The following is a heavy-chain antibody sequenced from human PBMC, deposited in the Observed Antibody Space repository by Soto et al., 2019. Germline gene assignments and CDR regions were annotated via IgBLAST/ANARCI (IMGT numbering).Heavy chain of an antibody. Sequence: EVQLVESGGGLVNPGGSLRLSCAASGFTFSYYPLHWVRRAPGKGLEWVSSISGVRDYIRYADSVKGRFAISRDNTKTSLYLQMNSLTAEDTAVYYCAREGVHNYTEYYFDYWGQGTLVTVSS. V-gene: IGHV3-21*06. D-gene: IGHD3-10*01. CDR3: AREGVHNYTEYYFDY. J-gene: IGHJ4*02. CDR1: GFTFSYYP. CDR2: ISGVRDYI.